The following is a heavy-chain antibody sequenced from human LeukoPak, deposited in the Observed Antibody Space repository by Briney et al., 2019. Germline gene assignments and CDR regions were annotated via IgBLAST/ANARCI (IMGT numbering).Heavy chain of an antibody. D-gene: IGHD2-2*01. CDR3: ARDFGAAATYYYCMDV. CDR2: INPNSGGT. V-gene: IGHV1-2*02. Sequence: GASVKVSCKASGYTFTGYYMHWVRQAPGQGLEWMGWINPNSGGTNYAQKFQGRVTMTRDTSISTAYMELSRLRSDDTAVYYCARDFGAAATYYYCMDVWGKGTTVTVSS. J-gene: IGHJ6*03. CDR1: GYTFTGYY.